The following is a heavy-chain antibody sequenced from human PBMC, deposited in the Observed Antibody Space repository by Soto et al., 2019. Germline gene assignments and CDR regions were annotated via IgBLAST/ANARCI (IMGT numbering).Heavy chain of an antibody. CDR2: ISSDGINK. CDR1: GFTFSNNG. D-gene: IGHD4-17*01. J-gene: IGHJ4*02. CDR3: AMYLYGGTSRCDY. Sequence: QVQLVESGGGAVQPGRSLRLSCAASGFTFSNNGIHWVRQAPGKGLEWVGVISSDGINKYYADSVKGRSTISRDNSKKTLYLKMNSLRVEDTDVYSCAMYLYGGTSRCDYWGQGTLVTVSS. V-gene: IGHV3-30*03.